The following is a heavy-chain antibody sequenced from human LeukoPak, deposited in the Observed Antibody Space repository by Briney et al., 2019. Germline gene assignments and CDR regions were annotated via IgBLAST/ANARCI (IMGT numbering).Heavy chain of an antibody. CDR1: GYTFTGYY. J-gene: IGHJ4*02. CDR2: INPNSGGT. Sequence: ASVKVSCKASGYTFTGYYMHWVRQAPGQGLEWMGWINPNSGGTNYAQKFRRRVTMTRDTSIGTAYMELSRLRSDDTAVYYCAREYSGRKFDYWGQGTLVTVSS. V-gene: IGHV1-2*02. D-gene: IGHD1-26*01. CDR3: AREYSGRKFDY.